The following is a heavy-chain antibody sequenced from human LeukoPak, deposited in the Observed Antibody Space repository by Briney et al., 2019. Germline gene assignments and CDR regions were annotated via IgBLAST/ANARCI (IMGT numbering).Heavy chain of an antibody. CDR3: ARRHVEYSSSSDPYYFDY. V-gene: IGHV4-59*01. CDR2: LYYSGST. Sequence: SETLSLTCAVYGGSFSGYYWSWIRQPPGKGLEWIGSLYYSGSTNYNPSLKSRVTISVDTSKNRFSLKLSSVTAADTAVYYCARRHVEYSSSSDPYYFDYWGQGTLVTVSS. D-gene: IGHD6-6*01. CDR1: GGSFSGYY. J-gene: IGHJ4*02.